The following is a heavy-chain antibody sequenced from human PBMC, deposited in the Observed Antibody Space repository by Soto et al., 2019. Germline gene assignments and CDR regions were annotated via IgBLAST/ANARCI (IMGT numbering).Heavy chain of an antibody. CDR1: GFTFSSYA. Sequence: GGSLRLSCAASGFTFSSYAMSWVRQAPGKGLEWVSAISGSGGSTYYADSVKGRFTISRDNSKNTRDLQMKSLRAEEKDVYYCAKDLSGYCSGGSCYVGGYKTPYSAEFDYWGQGTLVTVSS. V-gene: IGHV3-23*01. J-gene: IGHJ4*02. D-gene: IGHD2-15*01. CDR2: ISGSGGST. CDR3: AKDLSGYCSGGSCYVGGYKTPYSAEFDY.